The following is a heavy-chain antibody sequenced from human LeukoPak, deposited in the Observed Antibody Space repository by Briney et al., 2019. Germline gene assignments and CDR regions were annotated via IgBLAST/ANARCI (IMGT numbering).Heavy chain of an antibody. CDR1: GFTFSSYA. Sequence: GGSLRLSCAASGFTFSSYAMGWVRQAPGKGLEWVSAISGSGGSTYYADSVKGRFTISRDNSKNTLYLQMNSLRAEDTAVYYCAKDREDAEYYFDYWGQGTLVTVSS. CDR3: AKDREDAEYYFDY. V-gene: IGHV3-23*01. D-gene: IGHD2-2*01. J-gene: IGHJ4*02. CDR2: ISGSGGST.